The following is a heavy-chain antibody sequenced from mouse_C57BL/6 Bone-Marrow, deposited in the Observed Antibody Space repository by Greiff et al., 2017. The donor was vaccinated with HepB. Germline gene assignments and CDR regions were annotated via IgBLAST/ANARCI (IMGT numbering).Heavy chain of an antibody. CDR1: GYTFTSYW. CDR3: TRRGIYDYALYY. D-gene: IGHD2-4*01. CDR2: IHPNSGST. V-gene: IGHV1-64*01. J-gene: IGHJ2*01. Sequence: QVHVKQPGAELVKPGASVKLSCKASGYTFTSYWMHWVKQRPGQGLEWIGMIHPNSGSTNYNEKFKSKATLTVDKSSSTAYMQLSSLTSEDSAVYYCTRRGIYDYALYYWGQGTTPTVSS.